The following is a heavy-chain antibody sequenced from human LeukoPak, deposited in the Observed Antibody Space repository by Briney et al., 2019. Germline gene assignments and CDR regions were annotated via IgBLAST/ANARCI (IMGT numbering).Heavy chain of an antibody. V-gene: IGHV1-69*06. D-gene: IGHD4-23*01. CDR1: GGTFSSYA. CDR2: IIPIFGTA. Sequence: EASVKVSCKASGGTFSSYAISWVRQAPGQGLEWMGGIIPIFGTANYAQKFQGRVTITADKSTSTAYMELSSLRSEDTAVYYCARVDYGGGVDYWGQGTLVTVSS. J-gene: IGHJ4*02. CDR3: ARVDYGGGVDY.